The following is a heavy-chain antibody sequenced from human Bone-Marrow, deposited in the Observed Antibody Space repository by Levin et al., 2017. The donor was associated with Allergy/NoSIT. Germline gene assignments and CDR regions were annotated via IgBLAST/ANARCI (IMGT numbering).Heavy chain of an antibody. CDR3: AKAIYSGYDPLDAFDI. V-gene: IGHV3-30*18. J-gene: IGHJ3*02. Sequence: GGSLRLSCAASGFTFSSYGMHWVRQAPGKGLEWVAVISYDGSNKYYADSVKGRFTISRDNSKNTLYLQMNSLRAEDTAVYYCAKAIYSGYDPLDAFDIWGQGTMVTVSS. CDR2: ISYDGSNK. CDR1: GFTFSSYG. D-gene: IGHD5-12*01.